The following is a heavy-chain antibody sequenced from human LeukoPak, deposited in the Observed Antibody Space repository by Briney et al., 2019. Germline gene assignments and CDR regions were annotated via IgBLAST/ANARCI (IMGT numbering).Heavy chain of an antibody. CDR1: GFTFSSYG. V-gene: IGHV3-30*18. CDR3: AKDSRGYSGYDYGGLMDY. D-gene: IGHD5-12*01. J-gene: IGHJ4*02. CDR2: ISYDGSNK. Sequence: PGGSPRLSCAASGFTFSSYGMHWVRQAPGKGLEWVAVISYDGSNKYYADSVKGRFTISRDNSKNTLYLQMNSLRAEDTAVYYCAKDSRGYSGYDYGGLMDYWGQGTLVTVSS.